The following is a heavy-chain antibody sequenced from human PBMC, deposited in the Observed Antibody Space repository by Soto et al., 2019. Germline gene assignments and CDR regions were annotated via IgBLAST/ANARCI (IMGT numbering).Heavy chain of an antibody. J-gene: IGHJ4*02. Sequence: QVQLVQSGAEVKKPGSSVKVSCKASGGTFSSYTISWVRQAPGQGLEWMGRIIPILGIANYAQKFQGRVTITADKSTSTAYMELSSLRSEDTAVYYCARFTYYASSGYYPDNFDYWGQGTLVTVSS. CDR1: GGTFSSYT. CDR2: IIPILGIA. D-gene: IGHD3-22*01. V-gene: IGHV1-69*02. CDR3: ARFTYYASSGYYPDNFDY.